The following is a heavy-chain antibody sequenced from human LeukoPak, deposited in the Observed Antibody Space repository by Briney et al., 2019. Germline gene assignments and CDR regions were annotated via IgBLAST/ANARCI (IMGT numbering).Heavy chain of an antibody. CDR2: IYSGGST. V-gene: IGHV3-53*01. Sequence: GGSLRLSCAVSGFTVSSNYMSWVRQAPGKGLEWVSVIYSGGSTYYADSVKGRFTISRDNSKNTLYLQMNSLRAEDTAVYYCARITADSSRGPGHFDYWGQGTLVTVSS. J-gene: IGHJ4*02. D-gene: IGHD6-13*01. CDR3: ARITADSSRGPGHFDY. CDR1: GFTVSSNY.